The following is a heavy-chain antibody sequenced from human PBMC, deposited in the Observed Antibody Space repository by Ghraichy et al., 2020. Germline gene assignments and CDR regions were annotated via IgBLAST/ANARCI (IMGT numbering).Heavy chain of an antibody. CDR1: GFTFDDYT. Sequence: GGSLRLSCAASGFTFDDYTMHWVRQAPGKGLEWVSLISWDGGSTYYADSLKGRFTISRDNSKNSLYLQMNSLRTEDTALYYCAKDIGGIAQGDAFDIWGQGTMVTVSS. J-gene: IGHJ3*02. CDR2: ISWDGGST. CDR3: AKDIGGIAQGDAFDI. D-gene: IGHD1-26*01. V-gene: IGHV3-43*01.